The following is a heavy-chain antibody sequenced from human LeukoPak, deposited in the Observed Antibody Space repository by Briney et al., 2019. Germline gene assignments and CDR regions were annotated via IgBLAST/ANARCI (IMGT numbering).Heavy chain of an antibody. CDR3: TTDYYDSSGYYFQYFQH. CDR2: IKSKTDGGTT. Sequence: GSLRLSCAASGFTFSNAWMSWVRQAPGKGLEWVGRIKSKTDGGTTDYAAPVKGRFTISRDDSKNTLYLQMNSLKTEDTAVYYCTTDYYDSSGYYFQYFQHWGQGTLVTVSS. V-gene: IGHV3-15*01. J-gene: IGHJ1*01. D-gene: IGHD3-22*01. CDR1: GFTFSNAW.